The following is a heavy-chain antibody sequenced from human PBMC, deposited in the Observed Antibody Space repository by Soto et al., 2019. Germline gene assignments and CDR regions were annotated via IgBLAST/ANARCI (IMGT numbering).Heavy chain of an antibody. CDR3: AKTSLRVYYYGMDV. Sequence: EVQLVESGGAWVQPGGPWRPPLAAPGFPLSVFRWNGVRQAPGKGLEWVSHFSSTSGTIYYADSVKGRFTTSRDNAKNSLYLQMNSLRDEDTGVYYCAKTSLRVYYYGMDVWGQGTTVTVSS. CDR1: GFPLSVFR. V-gene: IGHV3-48*02. CDR2: FSSTSGTI. J-gene: IGHJ6*02.